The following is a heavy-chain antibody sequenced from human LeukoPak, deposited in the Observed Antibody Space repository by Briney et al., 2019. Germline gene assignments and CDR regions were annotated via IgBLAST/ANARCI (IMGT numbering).Heavy chain of an antibody. CDR2: VYYSGST. CDR3: ARQAKTVVQYIDFDF. D-gene: IGHD2-21*01. Sequence: SETLSLTCTVSDGSISSTSSYWGWIRQPPGKGLEWIGAVYYSGSTYYNPSLKSRVTISVDTSKNQFSLDLKSVTATDTAVYYCARQAKTVVQYIDFDFWGQGTLVTVSS. J-gene: IGHJ4*02. V-gene: IGHV4-39*01. CDR1: DGSISSTSSY.